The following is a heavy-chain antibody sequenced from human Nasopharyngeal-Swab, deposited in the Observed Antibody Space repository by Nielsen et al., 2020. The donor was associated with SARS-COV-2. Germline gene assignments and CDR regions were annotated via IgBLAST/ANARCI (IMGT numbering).Heavy chain of an antibody. Sequence: GGSLRLSCASSGFIFSDYTINWVRQAPGKGLDWVSSISSSSRYIFYADSVRGRFTNSRDNAKKSVFLQMDRLRVGDTAVYYCARSLGAEVLAVEHYWGQGTPVTVSS. V-gene: IGHV3-21*01. CDR3: ARSLGAEVLAVEHY. CDR1: GFIFSDYT. D-gene: IGHD3-10*01. CDR2: ISSSSRYI. J-gene: IGHJ4*02.